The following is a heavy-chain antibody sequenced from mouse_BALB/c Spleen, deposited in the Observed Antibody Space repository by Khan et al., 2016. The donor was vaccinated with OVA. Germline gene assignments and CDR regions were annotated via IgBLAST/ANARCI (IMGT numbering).Heavy chain of an antibody. CDR3: ARDYWFVY. J-gene: IGHJ3*01. CDR1: GFTFSNYA. V-gene: IGHV5-6-5*01. Sequence: EVNLVESGGGLVKPGGSLKVSCAASGFTFSNYAMSWVRQTPEKRMEWVASISSGGNTYYPDSVRGRFTISRDNARNILYLQMSSLRSEDTAMYYCARDYWFVYWGQGTLVTVSA. CDR2: ISSGGNT.